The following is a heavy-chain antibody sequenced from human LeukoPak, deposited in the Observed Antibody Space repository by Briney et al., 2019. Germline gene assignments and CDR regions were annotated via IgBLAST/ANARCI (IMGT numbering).Heavy chain of an antibody. CDR1: GFSVSNNY. Sequence: SGGSLRLSCAASGFSVSNNYMSWVRQAPGKGLEWVSVIYSGGSTFYADSVKGRFTISRDNSKNTLYLQMNSLRAEDTALYYCVKGGYNSGWSYWGQGTLVTASS. V-gene: IGHV3-66*01. CDR3: VKGGYNSGWSY. D-gene: IGHD6-19*01. CDR2: IYSGGST. J-gene: IGHJ4*02.